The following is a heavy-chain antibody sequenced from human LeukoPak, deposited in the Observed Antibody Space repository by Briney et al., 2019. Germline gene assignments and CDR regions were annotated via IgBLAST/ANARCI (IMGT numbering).Heavy chain of an antibody. CDR1: GGTFSSYS. D-gene: IGHD3-10*01. CDR2: IIPIFGAA. CDR3: ARVHYYGSGIQRTNYGIVV. V-gene: IGHV1-69*01. J-gene: IGHJ6*01. Sequence: SVKVSCKASGGTFSSYSISWVRQAPGQGLEWMGGIIPIFGAANYAQKFQGRVTITADASTSTAYMELSSLRSEDTAVYYCARVHYYGSGIQRTNYGIVVSGQGTPGTVS.